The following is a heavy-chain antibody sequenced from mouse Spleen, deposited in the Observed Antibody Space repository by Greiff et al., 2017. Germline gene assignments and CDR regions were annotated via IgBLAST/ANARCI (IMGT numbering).Heavy chain of an antibody. CDR2: ISSGGGNT. J-gene: IGHJ4*01. CDR1: GFTFSSYA. D-gene: IGHD2-3*01. Sequence: EVQVVESGGGLVKLGGSLKLSCAASGFTFSSYAMSWVRQTPEKRLEWVATISSGGGNTYYPDSVKGRFTISRDNAKNTLYLQMSSLKSEDTAMYYCARLDGYNYYAMDYWGQGTSVTVSS. V-gene: IGHV5-9-3*01. CDR3: ARLDGYNYYAMDY.